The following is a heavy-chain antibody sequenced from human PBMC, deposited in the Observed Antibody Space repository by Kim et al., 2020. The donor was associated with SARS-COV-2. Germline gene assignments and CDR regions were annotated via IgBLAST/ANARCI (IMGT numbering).Heavy chain of an antibody. CDR3: ARELTDSGSYLDWYFDL. J-gene: IGHJ2*01. CDR1: GFTFSSYW. Sequence: GGSLRLSCAASGFTFSSYWMSWVRQAPGKGLEWVANIKQDGSEKYYVDSVKGRFTISRDNAKNSLYLQMNSLRAEDTAVYYCARELTDSGSYLDWYFDLWGRGTLVTVSS. V-gene: IGHV3-7*01. CDR2: IKQDGSEK. D-gene: IGHD1-26*01.